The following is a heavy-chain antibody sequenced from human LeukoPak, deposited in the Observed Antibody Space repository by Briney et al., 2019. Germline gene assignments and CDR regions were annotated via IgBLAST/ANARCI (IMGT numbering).Heavy chain of an antibody. D-gene: IGHD1-26*01. CDR2: IKEDGSEE. V-gene: IGHV3-7*01. CDR1: GFTFKSFW. Sequence: PGGSLRLSCTASGFTFKSFWMTWVRQAPGKGLEWVANIKEDGSEENCVDSLKGRFTISRDNAKNSLYLQMNSLRAEDTAVYYCARVMGNWFDPWGQGTLVTVSS. CDR3: ARVMGNWFDP. J-gene: IGHJ5*02.